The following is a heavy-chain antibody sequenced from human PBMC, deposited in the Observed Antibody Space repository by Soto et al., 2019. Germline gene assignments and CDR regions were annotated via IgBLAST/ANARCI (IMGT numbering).Heavy chain of an antibody. D-gene: IGHD3-22*01. V-gene: IGHV1-18*01. J-gene: IGHJ4*02. Sequence: QVQLVQSGAEVKKPGASVKVSCKASGYTFTRYAISWVRQAPGQGLEWMGWISAYNGNTNYAQKLQGRVTMTTDTSTSTAYMELRGLRSDDTAVYYCARLYYYDTRGYYYVEDYCGQGTLVTVSS. CDR2: ISAYNGNT. CDR1: GYTFTRYA. CDR3: ARLYYYDTRGYYYVEDY.